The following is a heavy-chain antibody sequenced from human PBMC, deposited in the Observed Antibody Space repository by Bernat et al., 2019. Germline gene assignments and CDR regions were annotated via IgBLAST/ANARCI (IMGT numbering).Heavy chain of an antibody. J-gene: IGHJ6*03. V-gene: IGHV4-34*01. CDR3: ARYASVVPAAMWYYHYYMDV. CDR1: GGSFSGYY. D-gene: IGHD2-2*01. CDR2: INHSGST. Sequence: QVQLQQWGAGLLKPSETLSLTCAVYGGSFSGYYWSWIRQPPGKGLEWIGEINHSGSTNYNPSLKSRVTISVDTSKNQFSLKLSSVTTADTAVYYCARYASVVPAAMWYYHYYMDVWGKGTTVTVSS.